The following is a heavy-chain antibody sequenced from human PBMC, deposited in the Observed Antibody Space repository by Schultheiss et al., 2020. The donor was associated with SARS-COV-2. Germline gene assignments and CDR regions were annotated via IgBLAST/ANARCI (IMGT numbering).Heavy chain of an antibody. CDR3: AKDLVVPAANLFDY. CDR1: GFTFRSYW. Sequence: GESLKISCAASGFTFRSYWMSWVRQAPGKGLEWVSAISGSGGSTYYADSVKGRFTISRDNSKNTLYLQMNSLRAEDTAVYYCAKDLVVPAANLFDYWGQGTLVTVSS. V-gene: IGHV3-23*01. J-gene: IGHJ4*02. D-gene: IGHD2-2*01. CDR2: ISGSGGST.